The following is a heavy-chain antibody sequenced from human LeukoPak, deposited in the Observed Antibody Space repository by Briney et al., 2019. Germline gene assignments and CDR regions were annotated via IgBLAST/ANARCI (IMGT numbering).Heavy chain of an antibody. Sequence: GGSLRLSCAASGFTFSGYWMHWVRQAPGKGLVWVSRINGGGVSTNYADSVEGRFTVSRDNAKNTLYLQMDSLRAEDTAVYYCARGSDGYGYFDYWGQGTLVTVSS. D-gene: IGHD5-18*01. CDR3: ARGSDGYGYFDY. J-gene: IGHJ4*02. V-gene: IGHV3-74*01. CDR2: INGGGVST. CDR1: GFTFSGYW.